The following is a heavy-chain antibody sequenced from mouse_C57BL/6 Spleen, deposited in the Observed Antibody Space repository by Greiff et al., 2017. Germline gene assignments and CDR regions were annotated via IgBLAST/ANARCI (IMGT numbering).Heavy chain of an antibody. J-gene: IGHJ2*01. Sequence: EVQLQESGPGLVKPSQSLSLTCSVTGYSITSGYYWNWIRQFPGNKLEWMGYISYDGSNNYNPSLKNRISITRDTSKNQFFLKLNSVTTEDTATYYGARDLRGLYYFDYWGQGTTLTVSS. CDR2: ISYDGSN. CDR1: GYSITSGYY. CDR3: ARDLRGLYYFDY. D-gene: IGHD3-3*01. V-gene: IGHV3-6*01.